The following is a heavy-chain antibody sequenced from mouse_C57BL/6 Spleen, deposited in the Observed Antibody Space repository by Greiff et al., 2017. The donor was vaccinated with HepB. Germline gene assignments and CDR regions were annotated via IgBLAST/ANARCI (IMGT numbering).Heavy chain of an antibody. V-gene: IGHV1-82*01. Sequence: VQLQESGPELVKPGASVKISCKASGYAFSSSWMNWVKQRPGKGLEWIGRIYPGDGDTNYNGKFKGKATLTADKSSSTAYMQLSSLTSEDSAVYFCARALQFITTVVAPGYFDVWGTGTTVTVSS. CDR3: ARALQFITTVVAPGYFDV. CDR2: IYPGDGDT. J-gene: IGHJ1*03. D-gene: IGHD1-1*01. CDR1: GYAFSSSW.